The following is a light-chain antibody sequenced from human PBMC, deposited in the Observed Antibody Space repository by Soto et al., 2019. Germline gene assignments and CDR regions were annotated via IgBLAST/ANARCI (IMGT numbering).Light chain of an antibody. J-gene: IGLJ1*01. Sequence: QSVLTQPASVSGSPGQSITISCTGTSSDVGSYSLVSWFQQLPGQAPKLIIFEVTKRPSGVSTRFSCSKSGSTASLTISGLLAEDEADYYCCSYAGRDTYVFGSGTKGTVL. CDR1: SSDVGSYSL. CDR2: EVT. V-gene: IGLV2-23*02. CDR3: CSYAGRDTYV.